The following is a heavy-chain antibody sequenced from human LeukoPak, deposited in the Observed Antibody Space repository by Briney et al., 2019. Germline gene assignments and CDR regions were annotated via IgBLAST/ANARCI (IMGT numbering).Heavy chain of an antibody. Sequence: GGSLRLSCAASGFTVSSNYMSWVRQAPGKGLEWVSVIYSGGSTYYADPVKGRFTISRDNSKNTLYLQMNSLRAEDTAVYYCARDRKDSSGYYYNWFDPWGQGTLVTVSS. CDR2: IYSGGST. D-gene: IGHD3-22*01. CDR1: GFTVSSNY. J-gene: IGHJ5*02. CDR3: ARDRKDSSGYYYNWFDP. V-gene: IGHV3-66*01.